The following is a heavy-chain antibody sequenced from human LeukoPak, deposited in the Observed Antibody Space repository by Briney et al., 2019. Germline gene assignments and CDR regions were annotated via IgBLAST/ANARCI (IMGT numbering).Heavy chain of an antibody. J-gene: IGHJ5*02. CDR3: APDSSGYLSAVWFDP. CDR1: GFTFSSYA. D-gene: IGHD3-22*01. CDR2: ISGSGGST. Sequence: PGGSLRLSCAASGFTFSSYAMSWVRQAPGRGLEGGSAISGSGGSTYYADSVKGRFTISRDNSKNTLYLQMNSPRAEDTAVYYCAPDSSGYLSAVWFDPWGQGTLVTVSS. V-gene: IGHV3-23*01.